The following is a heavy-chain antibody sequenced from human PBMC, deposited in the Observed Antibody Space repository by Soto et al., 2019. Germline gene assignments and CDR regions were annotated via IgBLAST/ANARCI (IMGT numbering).Heavy chain of an antibody. CDR1: GGSISSGGYY. V-gene: IGHV4-31*03. CDR3: ARDFLAARPGYYYGMDV. J-gene: IGHJ6*02. CDR2: IYYSGST. Sequence: PSETLSLTCTVSGGSISSGGYYWSWIRQHPGKGLEWIGDIYYSGSTYYNPSLKSRVTISVDTSKNQFSLKLSSVTAADTAVYYCARDFLAARPGYYYGMDVWGQGTTVTVSS. D-gene: IGHD6-6*01.